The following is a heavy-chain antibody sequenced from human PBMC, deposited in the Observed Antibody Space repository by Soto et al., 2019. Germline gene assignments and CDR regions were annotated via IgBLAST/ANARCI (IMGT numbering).Heavy chain of an antibody. CDR1: GGSFSGYY. J-gene: IGHJ5*02. D-gene: IGHD6-13*01. Sequence: SETLSLTCAVYGGSFSGYYWSWIRQPPGKGLEWIGEINHSGSTNYNPSLKSRVTISVDTSKNQFSLKLSSVTAADTAVYYCARERAEAGTDGGWFDPWGQGTMVTVYS. CDR3: ARERAEAGTDGGWFDP. CDR2: INHSGST. V-gene: IGHV4-34*01.